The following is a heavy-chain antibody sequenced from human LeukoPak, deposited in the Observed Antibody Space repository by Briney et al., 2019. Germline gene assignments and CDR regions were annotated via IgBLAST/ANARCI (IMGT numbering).Heavy chain of an antibody. CDR2: IYHSGRT. V-gene: IGHV4-38-2*02. Sequence: SETLSLTCSVSDYSISSGYCWGWVRQPPGKGLEWIGSIYHSGRTYLSPSLKSRVTISADTSKDQFSLKLTSVTAADTAVYYCVRQGPEVVISFIAGGDYWGQGILVTVSS. CDR3: VRQGPEVVISFIAGGDY. D-gene: IGHD3-22*01. CDR1: DYSISSGYC. J-gene: IGHJ4*02.